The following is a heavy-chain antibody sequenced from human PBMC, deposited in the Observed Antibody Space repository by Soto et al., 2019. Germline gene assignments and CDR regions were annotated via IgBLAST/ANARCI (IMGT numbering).Heavy chain of an antibody. J-gene: IGHJ6*02. CDR2: IIPIFGIP. D-gene: IGHD2-2*01. Sequence: SVKVSCKASGYTFTNYYIHWVRQAPGHGLEWIGRIIPIFGIPTYAQKFQGRVTFTADESTSTAYMELSSLRSDDTAVYYCAREDRDRETGLVPAAIDGMDVWGQGTTVTVSS. CDR3: AREDRDRETGLVPAAIDGMDV. CDR1: GYTFTNYY. V-gene: IGHV1-69*13.